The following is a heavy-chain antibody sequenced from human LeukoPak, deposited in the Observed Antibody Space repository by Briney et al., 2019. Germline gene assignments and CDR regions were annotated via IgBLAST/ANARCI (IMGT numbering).Heavy chain of an antibody. CDR3: ARDRNYDSSGYYRSFLGY. Sequence: SVKVSCKASGGTSTSYAISWVRQAPGQGLEWMGGIIPIFGTANYAQKFQGRVTITADESTSTAYMELSSLRSEDTAVYYCARDRNYDSSGYYRSFLGYWGQGTLVTVSS. CDR1: GGTSTSYA. J-gene: IGHJ4*02. V-gene: IGHV1-69*13. D-gene: IGHD3-22*01. CDR2: IIPIFGTA.